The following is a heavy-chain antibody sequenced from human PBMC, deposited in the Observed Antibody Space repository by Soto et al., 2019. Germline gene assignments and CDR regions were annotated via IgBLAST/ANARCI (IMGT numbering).Heavy chain of an antibody. D-gene: IGHD5-12*01. CDR2: IIPIFGTA. CDR3: ARWLRGNYYSGMDV. CDR1: GGTFSSYA. V-gene: IGHV1-69*13. J-gene: IGHJ6*02. Sequence: GASVKVSCKASGGTFSSYAISWVRQAPGQGLEWMGGIIPIFGTANYAQKFQGRVTITADESTSTAYMELSSLRSEDTAVYYCARWLRGNYYSGMDVWGQGTTVTVSS.